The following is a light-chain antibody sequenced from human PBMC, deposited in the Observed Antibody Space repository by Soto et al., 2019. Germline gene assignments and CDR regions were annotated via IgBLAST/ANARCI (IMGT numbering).Light chain of an antibody. V-gene: IGLV2-14*01. Sequence: QSVLTQPASVSGSHGQSITISCTGTSSDVGGYNYVSWYQQHPGKAPKLVIYDVSNRPSGVSNRFSGSKSGNTASLTISGLQAEDEADYYCSSFTSSSTLYVFGTGTKVTVL. J-gene: IGLJ1*01. CDR1: SSDVGGYNY. CDR3: SSFTSSSTLYV. CDR2: DVS.